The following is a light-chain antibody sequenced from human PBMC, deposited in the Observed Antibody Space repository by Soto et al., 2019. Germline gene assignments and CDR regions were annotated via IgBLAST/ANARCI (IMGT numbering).Light chain of an antibody. CDR1: QSISRW. J-gene: IGKJ1*01. V-gene: IGKV1-5*01. CDR2: AAS. Sequence: DIQMTQSHYTLSASEGDRVTITCRASQSISRWLAWYQQKPGKAPKLLIYAASTLQSGVPSRFSGSGSGTEFTLTITSLQPDDFGVYYCQQYKSSSTFGQGTKVDIK. CDR3: QQYKSSST.